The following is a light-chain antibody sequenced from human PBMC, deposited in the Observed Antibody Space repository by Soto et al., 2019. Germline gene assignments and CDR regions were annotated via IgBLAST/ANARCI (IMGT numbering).Light chain of an antibody. CDR2: GAS. CDR3: QESYSHLWGT. Sequence: DIQMTQSPSSLSASVGDRVTITCRTSQSINTYLNWYQQKPGKAPKVLIYGASTLKSGVPLRFSGSGSGTDFTLTISSLEPEDFATYFCQESYSHLWGTCDQGTKVDIK. J-gene: IGKJ1*01. CDR1: QSINTY. V-gene: IGKV1-39*01.